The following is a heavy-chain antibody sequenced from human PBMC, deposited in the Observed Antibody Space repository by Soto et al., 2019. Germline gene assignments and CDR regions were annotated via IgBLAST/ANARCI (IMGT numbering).Heavy chain of an antibody. CDR3: ARDEREAAGSLDAFDI. CDR2: IYYSGST. CDR1: GGSIRSGCYY. J-gene: IGHJ3*02. Sequence: SETLCLTCTVSGGSIRSGCYYWSWIRQHPGKGLEWIGYIYYSGSTYYNPSLKSRVTISVDTSKNQFSLKLSSVTAADTAVYYCARDEREAAGSLDAFDIWGQGTMVTVSS. D-gene: IGHD6-13*01. V-gene: IGHV4-31*03.